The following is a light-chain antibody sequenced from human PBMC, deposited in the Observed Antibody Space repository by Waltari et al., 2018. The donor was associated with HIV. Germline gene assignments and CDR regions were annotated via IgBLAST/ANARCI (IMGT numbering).Light chain of an antibody. CDR3: QQYNNWPPWT. J-gene: IGKJ1*01. V-gene: IGKV3-15*01. CDR1: QSVRSN. Sequence: EIVMTQSPAPLSVSPGERATLSCRASQSVRSNLAWYQQKPGQAPRLLIYGASTRATDIPARFSGSGSGTEFTLTISSLQSEDFAVYFCQQYNNWPPWTFGQGTKVEIK. CDR2: GAS.